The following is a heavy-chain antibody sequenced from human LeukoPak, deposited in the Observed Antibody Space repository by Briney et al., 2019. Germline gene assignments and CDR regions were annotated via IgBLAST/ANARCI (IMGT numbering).Heavy chain of an antibody. Sequence: GGSLRLSCAASGFTFSSYSMNWVRQAPGKGLEWVSSISSSSSYIYYADSVKDRFTISRDNAKNSLYLQMNSLRAEDTAVYYCARDGSRSYYYTMDVWGQGTTVTVSS. CDR1: GFTFSSYS. V-gene: IGHV3-21*01. CDR2: ISSSSSYI. CDR3: ARDGSRSYYYTMDV. D-gene: IGHD3-16*02. J-gene: IGHJ6*02.